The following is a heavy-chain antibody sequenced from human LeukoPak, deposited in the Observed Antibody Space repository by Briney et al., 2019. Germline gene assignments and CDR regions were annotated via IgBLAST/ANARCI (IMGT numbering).Heavy chain of an antibody. CDR2: INHSGST. CDR1: GGSFSGYY. CDR3: ARGVRFGELFTN. V-gene: IGHV4-34*01. Sequence: SETLSLTCAVYGGSFSGYYWSWIRQPPGKGLEWIGEINHSGSTNYNPSLKSRVTISVDTSKNQFSLKLSSVTAADTAVYYCARGVRFGELFTNWGQGTLVTVSS. J-gene: IGHJ4*02. D-gene: IGHD3-10*01.